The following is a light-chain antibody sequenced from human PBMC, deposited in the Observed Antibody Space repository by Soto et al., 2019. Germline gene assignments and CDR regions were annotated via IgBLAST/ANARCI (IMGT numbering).Light chain of an antibody. CDR2: GAS. CDR1: QSVSSSY. V-gene: IGKV3D-20*02. Sequence: EIVLTQSPGTLSLSPGERATLSCRASQSVSSSYLAWYQQKPGQAPRLLIYGASSRATGIPDRFSGSGSRTDFTLTISSLEPEDFAVYYCQQRSNWPPEFGPGTKVDIK. J-gene: IGKJ3*01. CDR3: QQRSNWPPE.